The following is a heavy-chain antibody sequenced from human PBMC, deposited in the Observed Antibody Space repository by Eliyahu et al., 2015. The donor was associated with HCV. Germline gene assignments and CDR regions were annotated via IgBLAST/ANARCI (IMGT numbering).Heavy chain of an antibody. J-gene: IGHJ4*02. CDR1: GXTFXXXX. CDR2: ISAYNGNT. CDR3: ARDKMGGSYSDY. D-gene: IGHD1-26*01. Sequence: QVQLVQSGAEVKKPGASVKVSCXASGXTFXXXXIXWVRQAPGQGLEWMGWISAYNGNTNYALKLQGRVTMTTDTSTSTAYMELRSLRSDDTAVYYCARDKMGGSYSDYWGQGTLVTVSS. V-gene: IGHV1-18*01.